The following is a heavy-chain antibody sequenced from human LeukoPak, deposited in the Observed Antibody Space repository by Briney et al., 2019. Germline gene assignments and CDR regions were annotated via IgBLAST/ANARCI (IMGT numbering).Heavy chain of an antibody. V-gene: IGHV3-23*01. J-gene: IGHJ4*02. CDR3: AKCIATRNYCHFDY. Sequence: GGSLRLSCAASGFTFSSYAMSWVRQAPGKGLEWVSGISGSSGSTLYTDSVKGRFIISRDNSKNTLYLQMNSLRAEDTALYYCAKCIATRNYCHFDYWGQGTQVTVSS. CDR2: ISGSSGST. D-gene: IGHD6-6*01. CDR1: GFTFSSYA.